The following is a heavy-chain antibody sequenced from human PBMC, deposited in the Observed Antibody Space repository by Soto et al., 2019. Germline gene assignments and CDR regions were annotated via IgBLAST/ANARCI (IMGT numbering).Heavy chain of an antibody. CDR1: GFTFSNAW. J-gene: IGHJ6*02. D-gene: IGHD3-3*01. CDR3: AKDYDFWSGPPRMDV. CDR2: ISGSGGTT. V-gene: IGHV3-23*01. Sequence: PGGSLRLSCAASGFTFSNAWMNWVRQAPGKGLEWVSTISGSGGTTYYADSVKGRFTISRDNSKNTLYLHMNSLRAEDTAVYYCAKDYDFWSGPPRMDVWGQGTTVTVSS.